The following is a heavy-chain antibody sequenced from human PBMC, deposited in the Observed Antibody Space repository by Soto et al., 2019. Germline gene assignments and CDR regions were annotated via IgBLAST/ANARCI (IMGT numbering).Heavy chain of an antibody. J-gene: IGHJ6*02. D-gene: IGHD2-21*02. CDR3: AREAGLPEHYYYYGMDV. CDR2: IIPIFGTA. Sequence: VASVKVSCKASGGTFSSYAISWVRQAPGQGLEWMGGIIPIFGTANYAQKFQGRVTITADESTSTAYMELSSLRSEDTAVYYCAREAGLPEHYYYYGMDVWGQGTTVTVSS. CDR1: GGTFSSYA. V-gene: IGHV1-69*13.